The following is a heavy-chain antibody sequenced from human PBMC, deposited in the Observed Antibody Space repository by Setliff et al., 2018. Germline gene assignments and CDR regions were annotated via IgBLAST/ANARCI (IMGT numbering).Heavy chain of an antibody. CDR3: AREFVVISFVKNIHHHYGMDV. CDR1: GASLSSGSYY. V-gene: IGHV4-61*02. D-gene: IGHD2-21*01. CDR2: IYTSGAT. J-gene: IGHJ6*02. Sequence: SETLSLTCTVSGASLSSGSYYWSWIRQSAGKGLEWIGRIYTSGATTYSPSLKSRVSISADTSKNLFSLRLKSVTAADTAVYYCAREFVVISFVKNIHHHYGMDVWGQGTTVTVSS.